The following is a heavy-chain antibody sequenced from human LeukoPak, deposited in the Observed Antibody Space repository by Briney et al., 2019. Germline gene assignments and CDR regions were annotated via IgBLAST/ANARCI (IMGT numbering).Heavy chain of an antibody. CDR2: IYYSGRT. V-gene: IGHV4-59*08. CDR3: ARHGGTVAINDAFDI. D-gene: IGHD1/OR15-1a*01. J-gene: IGHJ3*02. Sequence: SETLFLTCTVSSGSIIGFYWSWIRQTPGKPLEWIGYIYYSGRTSYNPSLKSRVTISVDTSNNQFSLRLDSVTAADTAVYFCARHGGTVAINDAFDIWGQGTMVTVSS. CDR1: SGSIIGFY.